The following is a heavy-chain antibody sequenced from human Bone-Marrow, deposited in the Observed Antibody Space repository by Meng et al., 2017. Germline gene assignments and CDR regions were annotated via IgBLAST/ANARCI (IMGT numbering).Heavy chain of an antibody. V-gene: IGHV4-34*01. CDR1: GGPFSGYY. D-gene: IGHD3-22*01. Sequence: VQLQSWGAGRLKASDHMSLTCSVYGGPFSGYYWSWIRQPPGKGLEWIGETNHSGSTNYNPSLKRRVTISVDPSKNQFSLKLSSVTAADTAVYYCARLAYDSSGYWFDYWGQGTLVTVSS. J-gene: IGHJ4*02. CDR3: ARLAYDSSGYWFDY. CDR2: TNHSGST.